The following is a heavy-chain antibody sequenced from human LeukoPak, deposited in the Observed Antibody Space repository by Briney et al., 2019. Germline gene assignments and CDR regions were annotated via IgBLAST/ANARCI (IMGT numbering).Heavy chain of an antibody. CDR3: ARGYYYRR. D-gene: IGHD3-10*01. J-gene: IGHJ4*02. CDR2: IYADGSS. Sequence: PSETLSLTCTVSGGSISSYYWSWIRQPAGKGLEWIGRIYADGSSTYNPSLKSRVTISVDTSKNQFSLRLTSMTAADTAVYYCARGYYYRRWGQGTLVTVSS. V-gene: IGHV4-4*07. CDR1: GGSISSYY.